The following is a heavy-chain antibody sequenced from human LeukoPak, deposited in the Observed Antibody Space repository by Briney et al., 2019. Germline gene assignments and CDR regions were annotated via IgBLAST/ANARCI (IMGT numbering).Heavy chain of an antibody. D-gene: IGHD5-24*01. CDR1: GFNFGIYG. CDR3: ARDLLDVEMATIFGYFDY. J-gene: IGHJ4*02. Sequence: PGGSLRLSCTASGFNFGIYGMHWVRQAPGKGLEWVAVMWDDGTNEYYVESVKGRFTISRDNGKRTLYLQMNSLRVEDTAVYYCARDLLDVEMATIFGYFDYWGQGTLVTVSS. V-gene: IGHV3-33*01. CDR2: MWDDGTNE.